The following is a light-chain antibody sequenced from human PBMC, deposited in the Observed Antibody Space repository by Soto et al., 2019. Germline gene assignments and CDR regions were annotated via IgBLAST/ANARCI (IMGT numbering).Light chain of an antibody. CDR2: AAS. V-gene: IGKV1-39*01. CDR1: HSISNY. Sequence: DIQMTQSPSSLSASVGDSVTISCRAGHSISNYLNWYKQRPGSAPELLIYAASCLQSGVPSRFSGSGSGTDFSLTISSLEAEDFATYYCQQGYSTPWTFGQGTRVEI. J-gene: IGKJ1*01. CDR3: QQGYSTPWT.